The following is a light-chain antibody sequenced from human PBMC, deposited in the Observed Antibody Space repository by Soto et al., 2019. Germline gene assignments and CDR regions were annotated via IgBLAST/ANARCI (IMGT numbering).Light chain of an antibody. Sequence: EVVMKQSPVNLSVSSGERATLSCRASQSIRSNLAWYQPKPGQAPRLLIYDVSTSATGIPAKFSGSGSGTEFTLIIGSLQSEDFAVYYCQQYHNWPLTFGGGTKVEIK. J-gene: IGKJ4*01. CDR1: QSIRSN. CDR3: QQYHNWPLT. V-gene: IGKV3D-15*01. CDR2: DVS.